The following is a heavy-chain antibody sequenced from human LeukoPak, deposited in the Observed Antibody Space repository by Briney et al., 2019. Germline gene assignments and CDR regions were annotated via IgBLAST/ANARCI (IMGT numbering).Heavy chain of an antibody. CDR1: VLTYSRYL. CDR2: TSGSGGST. J-gene: IGHJ6*02. V-gene: IGHV3-23*01. CDR3: AKLGSGWSKGVYYYYGMDV. D-gene: IGHD6-19*01. Sequence: GGSLRDSCVCSVLTYSRYLMGWVRPATGKGLTWVSATSGSGGSTYNAHSLKGRFTISRENSKKTLHLKVNSLRAEDTAIYYCAKLGSGWSKGVYYYYGMDVWGQGTTVTVSS.